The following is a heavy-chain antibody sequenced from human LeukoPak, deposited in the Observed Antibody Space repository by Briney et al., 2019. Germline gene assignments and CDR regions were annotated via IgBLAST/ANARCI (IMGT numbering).Heavy chain of an antibody. CDR2: IWKDGTKT. J-gene: IGHJ5*02. CDR3: AREITLRLGYWFDP. Sequence: PGGSLSLSCAAYGFSFSNHGRAWVPQAPGKGLEWLAVIWKDGTKTYYADSVKGRLTISRDNSKNTVYLQVSSLRAEDTAVYYCAREITLRLGYWFDPWGQGTLVTVSS. V-gene: IGHV3-33*01. D-gene: IGHD3-16*01. CDR1: GFSFSNHG.